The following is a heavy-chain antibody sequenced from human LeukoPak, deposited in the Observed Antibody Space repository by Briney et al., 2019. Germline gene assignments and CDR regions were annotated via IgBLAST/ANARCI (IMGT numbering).Heavy chain of an antibody. CDR3: ARVRPHPIIDV. D-gene: IGHD6-6*01. CDR2: IYTGVST. CDR1: GFTVSSNY. J-gene: IGHJ6*03. V-gene: IGHV3-53*01. Sequence: GGSLRLSCAVSGFTVSSNYMSWVRQAPGKGLEWVSVIYTGVSTYYADSVRGRFAISRDNSKNTLYLQMNSLRAEDTAVYYCARVRPHPIIDVWGKGTTVTVSS.